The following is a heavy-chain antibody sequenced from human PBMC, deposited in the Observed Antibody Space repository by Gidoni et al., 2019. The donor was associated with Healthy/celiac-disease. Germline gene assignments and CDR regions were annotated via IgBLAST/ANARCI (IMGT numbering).Heavy chain of an antibody. CDR3: AKDPPLSIAARRVGY. CDR2: ITGSGGST. V-gene: IGHV3-23*01. J-gene: IGHJ4*02. Sequence: EVQLLESGGGLVQPGGSLRLSCTDSGFTFSSFSSYAMSWVRRAPGKGLEWFSAITGSGGSTYYADSVKGRFTISRDNSKNTLYLQMNSLRADDTAVYYCAKDPPLSIAARRVGYWGQGTLVTVSS. D-gene: IGHD6-6*01. CDR1: GFTFSSFSSYA.